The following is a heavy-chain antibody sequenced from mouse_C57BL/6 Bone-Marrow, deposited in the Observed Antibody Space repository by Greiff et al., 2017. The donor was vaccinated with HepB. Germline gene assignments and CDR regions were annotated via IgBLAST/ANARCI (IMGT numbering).Heavy chain of an antibody. CDR3: ARYYYGSRYVGFDY. V-gene: IGHV1-80*01. Sequence: VQVVESGAELVKPGASVKISCKASGYAFSSYWMNWVKQRPGKGLEWIGQIYPGDGDTNYNGKFKGKATLTADKSSSTAYMQLSSLTSEDSAVYFCARYYYGSRYVGFDYWGQGTTLTVSS. CDR2: IYPGDGDT. D-gene: IGHD1-1*01. CDR1: GYAFSSYW. J-gene: IGHJ2*01.